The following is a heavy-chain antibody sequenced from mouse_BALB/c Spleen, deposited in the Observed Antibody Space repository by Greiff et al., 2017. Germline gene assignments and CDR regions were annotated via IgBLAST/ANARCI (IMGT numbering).Heavy chain of an antibody. J-gene: IGHJ4*01. Sequence: EVKLVESGGGLVKPGGSLKLSCAASGFTFSSYAMSWVRQTPEKRLEWVASISSGGSTYYPDSVKGRFTISRDNARNILYLQMSSLRSEDTAMYYCARRRYDYDGYYAMDYWGQGTSVTVSS. CDR2: ISSGGST. CDR1: GFTFSSYA. CDR3: ARRRYDYDGYYAMDY. D-gene: IGHD2-4*01. V-gene: IGHV5-6-5*01.